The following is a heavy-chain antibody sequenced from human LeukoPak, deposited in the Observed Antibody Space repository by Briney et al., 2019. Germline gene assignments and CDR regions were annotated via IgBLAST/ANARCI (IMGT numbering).Heavy chain of an antibody. CDR3: ARRAVAGPSCDY. Sequence: ASVKVSCKASGGTFSSYAISWVRQAPGQGLEWMGRIIPILGIANYAQKFQGRVTITADKSTSTAYMELSSLRSEDTAVYYCARRAVAGPSCDYWGQGTLVTVSS. CDR2: IIPILGIA. V-gene: IGHV1-69*04. J-gene: IGHJ4*02. CDR1: GGTFSSYA. D-gene: IGHD6-19*01.